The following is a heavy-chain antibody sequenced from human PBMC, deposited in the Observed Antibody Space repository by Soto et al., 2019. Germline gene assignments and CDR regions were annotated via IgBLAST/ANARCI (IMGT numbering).Heavy chain of an antibody. CDR1: GFTFNTYG. J-gene: IGHJ6*03. Sequence: PGGSLRLSCTTSGFTFNTYGMHWVRQAPGKGLEWVAIIWYDGSNKYYADSVKGRFTISRENSKNSLYFQMNSLRAGDTAVYYCAREGFSNYYGSGELGVRDYYYMDVWGKGTTVTVSS. V-gene: IGHV3-33*08. D-gene: IGHD3-10*01. CDR2: IWYDGSNK. CDR3: AREGFSNYYGSGELGVRDYYYMDV.